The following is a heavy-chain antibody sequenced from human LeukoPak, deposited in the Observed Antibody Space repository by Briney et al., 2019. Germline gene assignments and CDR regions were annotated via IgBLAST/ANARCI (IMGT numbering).Heavy chain of an antibody. CDR3: ARGGGYSYGYFFG. CDR2: IYYSGST. D-gene: IGHD5-18*01. Sequence: PSETLSLTCTVSGGSISSYYWSWIRHPPGKGLEWIGYIYYSGSTNYNPSLKSRVTISVDTSKNQFSLKLSSVTAADTAVYYCARGGGYSYGYFFGWGQGTLVTVSS. J-gene: IGHJ4*02. V-gene: IGHV4-59*01. CDR1: GGSISSYY.